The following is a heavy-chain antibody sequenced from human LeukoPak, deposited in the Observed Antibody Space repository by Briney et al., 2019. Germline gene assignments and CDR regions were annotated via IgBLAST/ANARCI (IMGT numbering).Heavy chain of an antibody. D-gene: IGHD3-10*01. CDR3: AREISGSYSYGMDV. CDR2: ISSSSSTI. J-gene: IGHJ6*02. Sequence: GGSLRLSCAASGFTFSSYSMNWVRQAPGKGLEWVSYISSSSSTIYYADSVKGRFTISRDNAKNSLYLQMNSLRAEDTAVYYCAREISGSYSYGMDVWGQGTTVTVSS. V-gene: IGHV3-48*04. CDR1: GFTFSSYS.